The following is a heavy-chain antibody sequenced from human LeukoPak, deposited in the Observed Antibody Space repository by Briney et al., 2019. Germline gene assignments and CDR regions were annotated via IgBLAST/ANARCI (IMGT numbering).Heavy chain of an antibody. J-gene: IGHJ6*03. CDR3: ARGGLAVTISGTYYYYYYMDV. D-gene: IGHD4-11*01. CDR2: IIPIFGTA. V-gene: IGHV1-69*06. Sequence: GSSVKVSCKASGGTFSSYAISWVRQAPGQGLEWMGGIIPIFGTANYAQKFQGRVTITADKSTSTAYMELSSLRSEDTAVYYCARGGLAVTISGTYYYYYYMDVWGKGTTVTVPS. CDR1: GGTFSSYA.